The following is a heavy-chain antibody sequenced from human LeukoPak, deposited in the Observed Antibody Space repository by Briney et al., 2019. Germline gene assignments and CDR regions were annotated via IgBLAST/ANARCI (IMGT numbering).Heavy chain of an antibody. V-gene: IGHV3-30*03. CDR1: GFTFSSYG. D-gene: IGHD6-13*01. J-gene: IGHJ4*02. CDR3: ARGYSSSWDYYFDY. Sequence: GGSLRLSCAASGFTFSSYGMHWVRQAPGKGLERVAVISYDGSNKYYADSVKGRFTISRDNSKNTLYLQMNSLRAEDTAVYYCARGYSSSWDYYFDYWGQGTLVTVSS. CDR2: ISYDGSNK.